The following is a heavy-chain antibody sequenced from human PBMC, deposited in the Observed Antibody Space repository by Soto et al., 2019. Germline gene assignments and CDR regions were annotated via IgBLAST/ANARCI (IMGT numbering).Heavy chain of an antibody. CDR1: GFGFNDAW. CDR3: ATDYWGYPDAFHI. J-gene: IGHJ3*02. V-gene: IGHV3-15*07. Sequence: EEQLVESGGGLVEPGGSLSLSCAASGFGFNDAWLNWVRQAPGKGLEWLGRIKGKKDGGTTDHAAPVKGRFTISRDDSKSMLYLQMNSLQIDDTAVYVCATDYWGYPDAFHIWGQGTMVTVSS. D-gene: IGHD7-27*01. CDR2: IKGKKDGGTT.